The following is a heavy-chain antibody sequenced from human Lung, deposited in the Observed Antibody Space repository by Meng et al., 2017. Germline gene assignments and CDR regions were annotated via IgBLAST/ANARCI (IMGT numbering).Heavy chain of an antibody. CDR2: INHSGST. CDR3: ARGPTTMAHDFDY. CDR1: GGSCRDYY. J-gene: IGHJ4*02. D-gene: IGHD4-11*01. Sequence: QVQIQQRGGGLLKPSETLSLNCSVSGGSCRDYYWSWIRQPPGKGLEWIGEINHSGSTNYNPSLESRATISVDTSQNNLSLKLSSVTAADSAVYYCARGPTTMAHDFDYWGQGTLVTVSS. V-gene: IGHV4-34*01.